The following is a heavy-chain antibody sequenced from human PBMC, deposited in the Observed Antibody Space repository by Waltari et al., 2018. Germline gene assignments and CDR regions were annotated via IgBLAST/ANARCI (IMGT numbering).Heavy chain of an antibody. V-gene: IGHV1-69*14. J-gene: IGHJ3*02. D-gene: IGHD6-13*01. Sequence: QVQLVQSGAEVKKPGSSVKVSCKASGGTFSSYAISWVRQAPGQGLEWMGGIIPIFVTANYAQKFQGRVTITADKSTSTAYMELSSLRSEDTAVYYCARPSGIAAAGTDDAFDIWGQGTMVTVSS. CDR2: IIPIFVTA. CDR1: GGTFSSYA. CDR3: ARPSGIAAAGTDDAFDI.